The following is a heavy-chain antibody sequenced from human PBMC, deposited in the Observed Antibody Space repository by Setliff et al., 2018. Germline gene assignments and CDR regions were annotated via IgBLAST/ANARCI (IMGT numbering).Heavy chain of an antibody. J-gene: IGHJ3*02. CDR1: GFTFSSYW. V-gene: IGHV3-7*01. D-gene: IGHD3-10*01. CDR2: IKQDGSEK. CDR3: ARGGSRAPHAFDI. Sequence: GGSLRLSCAASGFTFSSYWMSWVRQAPGKGLEWVANIKQDGSEKYYVDSVKGRFTISRDNAKNSLYLQMNSLRAEDTAVYYCARGGSRAPHAFDIWGQGTMVTVSS.